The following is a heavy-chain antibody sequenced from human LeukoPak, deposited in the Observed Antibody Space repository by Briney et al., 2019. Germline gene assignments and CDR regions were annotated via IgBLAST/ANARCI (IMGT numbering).Heavy chain of an antibody. J-gene: IGHJ4*02. CDR1: GFXFSSYW. CDR2: ISSDGRIT. Sequence: PGGSLRLSCAASGFXFSSYWIHWVRQAPGKGLVWVSRISSDGRITNYADSVKGRLTISRDNTKNTLYLQMNSLRAEDTAVYYCARDLSNIAAAGWGVDYWGRGTLVTVSS. V-gene: IGHV3-74*01. D-gene: IGHD6-13*01. CDR3: ARDLSNIAAAGWGVDY.